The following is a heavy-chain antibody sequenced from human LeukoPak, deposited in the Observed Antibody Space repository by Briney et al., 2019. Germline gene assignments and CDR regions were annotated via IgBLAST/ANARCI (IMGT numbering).Heavy chain of an antibody. J-gene: IGHJ3*02. Sequence: GGTLRLSCAASGFTFSSYSMNWVRQAPGQGLEWVSSISSSSSYIYYADSVKGRFTISRDNAKNSLYLQMNSLRAEDTAVYYCARFCGGDCYSYAFDIWGQGTMVTVSS. D-gene: IGHD2-21*02. V-gene: IGHV3-21*01. CDR2: ISSSSSYI. CDR3: ARFCGGDCYSYAFDI. CDR1: GFTFSSYS.